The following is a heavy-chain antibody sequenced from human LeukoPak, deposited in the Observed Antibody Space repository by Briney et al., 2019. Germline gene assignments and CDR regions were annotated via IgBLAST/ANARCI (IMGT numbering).Heavy chain of an antibody. V-gene: IGHV4-39*01. CDR2: IYYSGTT. D-gene: IGHD6-13*01. Sequence: PSETLSLTCTVSGGSISSSNYYWGWIRQPPGKGLEWIGNIYYSGTTYYNTSLKSRVTISVDTSKNQFSLRLTSVTAADTAVYYCAICRTGERIAAAGNWFDPWGQGTLVTVSS. CDR1: GGSISSSNYY. J-gene: IGHJ5*02. CDR3: AICRTGERIAAAGNWFDP.